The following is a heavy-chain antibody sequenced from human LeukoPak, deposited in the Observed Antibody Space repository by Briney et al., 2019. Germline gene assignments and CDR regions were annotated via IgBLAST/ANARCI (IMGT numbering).Heavy chain of an antibody. V-gene: IGHV1-8*01. CDR3: ARGPPGYGGNSEGGPGY. Sequence: ASVKVSCKASGYTFTSYDINWVRQATGQGLEWMGWMNPNSGNTGYAQKFQGRVTMTRNTSISTAYMELSSLRSEDTAVYYCARGPPGYGGNSEGGPGYWGQGTLVTVSS. CDR2: MNPNSGNT. D-gene: IGHD4-23*01. J-gene: IGHJ4*02. CDR1: GYTFTSYD.